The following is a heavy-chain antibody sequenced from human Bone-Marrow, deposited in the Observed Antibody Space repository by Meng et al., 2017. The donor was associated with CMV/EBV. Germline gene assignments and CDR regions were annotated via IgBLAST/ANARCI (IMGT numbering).Heavy chain of an antibody. J-gene: IGHJ4*02. CDR2: IYPGDSDT. D-gene: IGHD3-3*01. Sequence: GESLKISCKGSGYNFANYGIAWVRQMPGKGLEWMAIIYPGDSDTRYSPSFQGQVTISADKSISTAYLQWSSLKASDTGMYYCARANYDFWIAYYIWGPGTLVTVSS. CDR1: GYNFANYG. CDR3: ARANYDFWIAYYI. V-gene: IGHV5-51*01.